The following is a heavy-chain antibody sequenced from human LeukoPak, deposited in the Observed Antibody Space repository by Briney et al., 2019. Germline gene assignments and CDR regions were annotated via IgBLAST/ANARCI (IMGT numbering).Heavy chain of an antibody. CDR2: IWADGNNK. J-gene: IGHJ4*02. CDR3: ARDAGVTACDY. Sequence: PGGSLRLSCAASGYTFSSYAMHGVRQAPGKGLEWVAVIWADGNNKYYGDSVKGRFTISRDNSKNTLYLQMNSLRAEDTAVYYCARDAGVTACDYWGQGTLVTVSS. CDR1: GYTFSSYA. D-gene: IGHD2-21*02. V-gene: IGHV3-33*01.